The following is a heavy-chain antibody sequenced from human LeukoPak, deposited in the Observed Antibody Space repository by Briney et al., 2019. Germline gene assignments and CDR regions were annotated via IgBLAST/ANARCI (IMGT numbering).Heavy chain of an antibody. CDR1: GFTFSRFG. CDR3: ARERGYSGYDSREYNYFDY. Sequence: GGSLRLSCAASGFTFSRFGMHWVRQAPGKGLEWVALISYDGSYKYYADSVKGRFTISRDNSKNTLYLQMKSLRTEDTAVYYCARERGYSGYDSREYNYFDYWGQGTLVTVSS. V-gene: IGHV3-30*03. J-gene: IGHJ4*02. D-gene: IGHD5-12*01. CDR2: ISYDGSYK.